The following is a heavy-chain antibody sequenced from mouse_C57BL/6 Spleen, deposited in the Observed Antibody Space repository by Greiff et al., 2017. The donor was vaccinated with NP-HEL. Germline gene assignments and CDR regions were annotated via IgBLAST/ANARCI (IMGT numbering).Heavy chain of an antibody. V-gene: IGHV5-17*01. D-gene: IGHD2-12*01. CDR3: ARVLRRDYFDY. Sequence: EVHLVESGGGLVKPGGSLKLSCAASGFTFSDYGMHWVRQAPEKGLEWVAYISSGSSTIYYADTVKGRFTISRDNAKNTLFLQMTSLRSEDTAMYYCARVLRRDYFDYWGQGTTLTVSS. CDR2: ISSGSSTI. CDR1: GFTFSDYG. J-gene: IGHJ2*01.